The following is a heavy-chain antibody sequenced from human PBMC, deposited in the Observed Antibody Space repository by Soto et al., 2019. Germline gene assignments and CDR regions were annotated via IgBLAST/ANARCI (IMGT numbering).Heavy chain of an antibody. CDR3: SRGIKGGLDA. CDR2: VSYDGNKK. D-gene: IGHD2-21*01. V-gene: IGHV3-30*03. J-gene: IGHJ5*02. Sequence: QVQLAESGGGVVQPGRSLRLSCATSGFVSNDYDIHWVRQAPGKGLAWLASVSYDGNKKYYAESVQGRFTISRDNSKNTLSLQLNSLGAEDTAVYYCSRGIKGGLDAWGPGTLVTVSS. CDR1: GFVSNDYD.